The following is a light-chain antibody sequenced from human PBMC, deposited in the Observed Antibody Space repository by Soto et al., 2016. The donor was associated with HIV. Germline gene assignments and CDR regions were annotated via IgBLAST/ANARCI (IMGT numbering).Light chain of an antibody. CDR2: LGS. J-gene: IGKJ1*01. CDR3: MQALQIPQT. Sequence: DIVMTQSPLSLPVTPGEPASISCRSSQSLLHSNGYNYLDWYLQKPGQSPQLLIYLGSNRASGVPDRFSGSGSGTDFTLKISRVEADDVGVYYCMQALQIPQTFGQGDQGGNQT. CDR1: QSLLHSNGYNY. V-gene: IGKV2-28*01.